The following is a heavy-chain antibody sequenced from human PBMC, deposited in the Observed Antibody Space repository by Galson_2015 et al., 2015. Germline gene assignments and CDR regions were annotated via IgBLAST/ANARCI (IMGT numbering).Heavy chain of an antibody. J-gene: IGHJ3*01. CDR3: ARVRYSSGWFDAFDL. Sequence: SLRLSCAASGFTFSSYTMNWVRQAPGKGLEWLSYINSISSAIYYADSVKGRFTISRDNAHNSLFLQMNSLRDEDTAVYYCARVRYSSGWFDAFDLSGPGTLVPVSS. CDR1: GFTFSSYT. CDR2: INSISSAI. V-gene: IGHV3-48*02. D-gene: IGHD6-19*01.